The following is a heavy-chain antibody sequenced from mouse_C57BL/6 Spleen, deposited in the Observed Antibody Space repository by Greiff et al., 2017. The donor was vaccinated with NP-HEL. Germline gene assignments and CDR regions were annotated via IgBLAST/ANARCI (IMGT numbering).Heavy chain of an antibody. CDR2: ISSGSSTI. J-gene: IGHJ1*03. D-gene: IGHD4-1*01. CDR1: GFTFSDYG. V-gene: IGHV5-17*01. CDR3: ARKTGTHWYFDV. Sequence: EVKVEESGGGLVKPGGSLKLSCAASGFTFSDYGMHWVRQAPEKGLEWVAYISSGSSTIYYADTVKGRFTISRDNAKNTLFLQMTSLRSEDTAMYYCARKTGTHWYFDVWGTGTTVTVSS.